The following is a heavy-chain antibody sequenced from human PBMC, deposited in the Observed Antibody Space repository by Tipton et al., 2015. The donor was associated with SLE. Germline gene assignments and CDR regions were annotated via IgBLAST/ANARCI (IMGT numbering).Heavy chain of an antibody. Sequence: QLVQSGAEVKKPGASVKVSCKASGYTFTSYSITWVRQAPGQGLEWMGWISASNGDTNYAQKFQGRVTMTTDTSTNTAYMELRSLRSDDSAVYYCARVPYAAAAGYYYYYGMDVWGQGTTVTVSS. J-gene: IGHJ6*02. V-gene: IGHV1-18*01. D-gene: IGHD6-13*01. CDR3: ARVPYAAAAGYYYYYGMDV. CDR1: GYTFTSYS. CDR2: ISASNGDT.